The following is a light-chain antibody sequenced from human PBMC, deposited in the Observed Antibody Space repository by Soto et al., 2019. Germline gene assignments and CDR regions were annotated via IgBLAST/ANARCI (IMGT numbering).Light chain of an antibody. J-gene: IGKJ2*01. V-gene: IGKV3-20*01. CDR3: QQYGSSSMYT. CDR1: QSVSSSC. Sequence: EIVLTQSPGTLSLSPGERATLSCRASQSVSSSCLAWYQQKPGQAPRLLIYGASSRATGIPDRFSGSGSGTDFTLTSSRLEPEDFAVYYCQQYGSSSMYTFGQGTNLEIK. CDR2: GAS.